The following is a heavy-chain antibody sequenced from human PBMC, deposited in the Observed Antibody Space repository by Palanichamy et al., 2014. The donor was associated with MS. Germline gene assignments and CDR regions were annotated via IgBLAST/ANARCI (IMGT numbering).Heavy chain of an antibody. CDR3: AYYDFWSARAGVDV. CDR1: GGSSSTYF. D-gene: IGHD3-3*01. Sequence: QVHLQQWGAGLSKPSETLSLTCAVYGGSSSTYFWYWIRQPPGKGLEWIGETNHGGCTHYNPTLKSRVTLSADASKNQFSLRMTSVTAADTAVYYCAYYDFWSARAGVDVWGLGTTVSVSS. V-gene: IGHV4-34*02. J-gene: IGHJ6*02. CDR2: TNHGGCT.